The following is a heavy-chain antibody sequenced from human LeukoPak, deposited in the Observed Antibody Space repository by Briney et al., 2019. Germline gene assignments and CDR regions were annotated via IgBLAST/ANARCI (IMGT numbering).Heavy chain of an antibody. J-gene: IGHJ4*02. CDR3: ARDSGTTLDY. V-gene: IGHV3-64*01. CDR2: ISSNGGST. Sequence: GGSLRLSCAASGFTFSSYAMHWVRQAPGKGLEYVSAISSNGGSTYYANSVKGRFTISRDNSKNTLYLQMGSLRAEDMAVYYCARDSGTTLDYWRQGPLVTVSS. CDR1: GFTFSSYA. D-gene: IGHD4-11*01.